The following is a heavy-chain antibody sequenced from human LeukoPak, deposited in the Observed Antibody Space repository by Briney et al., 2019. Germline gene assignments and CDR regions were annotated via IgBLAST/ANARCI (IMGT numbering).Heavy chain of an antibody. CDR3: AREYYYDSSGSPGVDY. D-gene: IGHD3-22*01. Sequence: SQTLSLTCTVSGGSISSGSYYWSWIRQPAGKGLEWIGRIYTSGSTNYNPSLKSRVTISVDTSKNQFSLKLSSVTAADTAVYYCAREYYYDSSGSPGVDYWGQGTLVAVSS. CDR2: IYTSGST. CDR1: GGSISSGSYY. V-gene: IGHV4-61*02. J-gene: IGHJ4*02.